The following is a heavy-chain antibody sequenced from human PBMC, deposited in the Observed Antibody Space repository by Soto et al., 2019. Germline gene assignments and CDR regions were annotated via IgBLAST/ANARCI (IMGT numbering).Heavy chain of an antibody. J-gene: IGHJ4*02. CDR3: AGGRTVTLPRDRIYFDY. D-gene: IGHD4-17*01. Sequence: QVQLVQSGAEVKKPGASVKVSCKASGYTFTSYGISWVRQAPGQGLEWMGWISAYNGNTNYAQKLQGRVNMTTGRSTSTAYMEVRSLRSDGTAVYYCAGGRTVTLPRDRIYFDYWGKGTLVTVSS. V-gene: IGHV1-18*01. CDR2: ISAYNGNT. CDR1: GYTFTSYG.